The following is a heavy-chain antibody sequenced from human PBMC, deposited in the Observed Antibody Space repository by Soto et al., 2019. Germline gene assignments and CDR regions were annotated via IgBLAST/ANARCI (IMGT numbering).Heavy chain of an antibody. Sequence: RASVKVSCKASGYTFITYFMHWVRQAPGQGLEWMGVINPSRGTTTYAQKFQDRVTMTRDTSASTVYMELSSLRSEDTAMYYCARSYISSSYWFDPWGQGTLVTVSS. J-gene: IGHJ5*02. D-gene: IGHD6-6*01. CDR2: INPSRGTT. V-gene: IGHV1-46*03. CDR1: GYTFITYF. CDR3: ARSYISSSYWFDP.